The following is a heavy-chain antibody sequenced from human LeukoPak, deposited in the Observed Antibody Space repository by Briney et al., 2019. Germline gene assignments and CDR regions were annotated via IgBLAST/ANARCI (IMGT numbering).Heavy chain of an antibody. CDR3: ASGIVGGSFDY. Sequence: SETLSPTCTVSGGSISSGSYYWSWIRQPAGKGLEWIGRIYTSGSTNYNPSLKSRVTISVDTSKNQFSLKLSSVTAADTAVYYCASGIVGGSFDYWGQGTLVTVSS. D-gene: IGHD1-26*01. CDR2: IYTSGST. CDR1: GGSISSGSYY. V-gene: IGHV4-61*02. J-gene: IGHJ4*02.